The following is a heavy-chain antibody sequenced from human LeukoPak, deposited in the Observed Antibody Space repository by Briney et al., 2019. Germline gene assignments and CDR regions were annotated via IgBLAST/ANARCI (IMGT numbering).Heavy chain of an antibody. CDR3: ARAYYYDSSGSRTFEY. CDR1: GFTFSSYS. J-gene: IGHJ4*02. Sequence: GGSLRPSCAASGFTFSSYSMNWVRQAPGKGLEWVSSISSSSSYIYYADSVKGRFTISRDNAKNSLYLQMNSLRAEDTAVYYCARAYYYDSSGSRTFEYWGQGTLVTVSS. CDR2: ISSSSSYI. D-gene: IGHD3-22*01. V-gene: IGHV3-21*01.